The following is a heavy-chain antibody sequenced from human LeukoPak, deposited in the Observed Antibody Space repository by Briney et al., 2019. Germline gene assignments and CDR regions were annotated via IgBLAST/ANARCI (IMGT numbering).Heavy chain of an antibody. CDR1: GFTLSDCY. CDR3: ARDSSMTTPKPRLHILDS. CDR2: ISGTSKTI. J-gene: IGHJ4*02. Sequence: GGSLRLPCAASGFTLSDCYMSWIRQAPGKGLEWVSYISGTSKTIYYADSVKGRFTISRDNAKNSLYLQMNSLRAEDTAVYYCARDSSMTTPKPRLHILDSWGQGTLVTVSS. V-gene: IGHV3-11*01. D-gene: IGHD4-17*01.